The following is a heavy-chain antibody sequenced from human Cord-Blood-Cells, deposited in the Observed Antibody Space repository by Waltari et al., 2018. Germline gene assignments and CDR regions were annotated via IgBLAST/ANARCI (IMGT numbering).Heavy chain of an antibody. D-gene: IGHD3-22*01. Sequence: QVQLQQWGAGLLKPSETLSLTCAVYGGSFSGYYWSWIRQPPGKRLEWIGEINHSGSTNYDPSHKSRVTISVDTSKNQFSLKLSSVTAADTAVYYCARVVVVVITTLEYYYYGMDVWGQGTTVTVSS. J-gene: IGHJ6*02. V-gene: IGHV4-34*01. CDR3: ARVVVVVITTLEYYYYGMDV. CDR2: INHSGST. CDR1: GGSFSGYY.